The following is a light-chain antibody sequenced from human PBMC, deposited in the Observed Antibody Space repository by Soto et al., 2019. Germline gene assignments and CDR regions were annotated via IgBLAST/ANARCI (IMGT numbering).Light chain of an antibody. Sequence: QSVLTQPPSVSGAPGQRVTISCTGSSSNIGAGYDVHWYQQLPGTAPKLLIYGHSNRPSGVPDRFSGSKSGTSASLAITGLQAEDEADYYCQSYDNSLSGSWVFGGGTKLTVL. CDR2: GHS. V-gene: IGLV1-40*01. J-gene: IGLJ3*02. CDR3: QSYDNSLSGSWV. CDR1: SSNIGAGYD.